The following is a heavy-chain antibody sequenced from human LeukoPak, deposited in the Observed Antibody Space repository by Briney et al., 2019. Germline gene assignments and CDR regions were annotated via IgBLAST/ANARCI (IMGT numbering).Heavy chain of an antibody. CDR2: ISSSGSTI. V-gene: IGHV3-11*01. Sequence: GGSLRLSCAASGFTFSDYYMSWIRQAPGKGLEWVSYISSSGSTIYYADSVKGRFTISRDNAKNTLYLQMNSLRAEDTAVYYCARDDSSGYYPHWGQGTLVTVSS. D-gene: IGHD3-22*01. CDR3: ARDDSSGYYPH. CDR1: GFTFSDYY. J-gene: IGHJ4*02.